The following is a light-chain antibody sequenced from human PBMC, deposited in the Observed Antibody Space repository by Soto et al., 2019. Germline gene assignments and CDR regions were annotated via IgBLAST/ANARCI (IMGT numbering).Light chain of an antibody. CDR1: QIVSSSY. V-gene: IGKV3-20*01. CDR3: QQYGSSPPT. Sequence: EIVLTQSPGTLYLSPGERATLSCRASQIVSSSYLAWYQHKPGQAPRLLIYGASSRATGIPDRFSGSGSGTDFTLTISRLEPEDFAVYYCQQYGSSPPTFGQGTKLEIK. CDR2: GAS. J-gene: IGKJ2*01.